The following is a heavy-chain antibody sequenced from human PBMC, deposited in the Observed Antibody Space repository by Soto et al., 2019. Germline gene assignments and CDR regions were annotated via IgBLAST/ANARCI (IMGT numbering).Heavy chain of an antibody. Sequence: GGSLRLSCAASGFPFSSYGMHWVRQAPGKGLEWVAVISYDGSNKYYADSVKGRFTISRDNSKNTLYLQMNSLRAEDTAVYYCAKSRDVLLWFGELAFYGMDVWGQGTTVTVSS. CDR3: AKSRDVLLWFGELAFYGMDV. J-gene: IGHJ6*02. CDR2: ISYDGSNK. D-gene: IGHD3-10*01. V-gene: IGHV3-30*18. CDR1: GFPFSSYG.